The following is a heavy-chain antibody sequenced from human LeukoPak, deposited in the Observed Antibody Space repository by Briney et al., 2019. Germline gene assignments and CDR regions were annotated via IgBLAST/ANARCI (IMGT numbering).Heavy chain of an antibody. CDR2: IRYDGSNK. V-gene: IGHV3-33*01. CDR3: ARDNYYDSSGYYPYDAFDI. J-gene: IGHJ3*02. D-gene: IGHD3-22*01. CDR1: GFTFSSYG. Sequence: PGGSLRLSCASSGFTFSSYGMHGVRHAPVKGLEWGAAIRYDGSNKCDADSVKGRFTISRDNSKNTLYLQMNSLRAEDTAVYYCARDNYYDSSGYYPYDAFDIWGQGTMVTVSS.